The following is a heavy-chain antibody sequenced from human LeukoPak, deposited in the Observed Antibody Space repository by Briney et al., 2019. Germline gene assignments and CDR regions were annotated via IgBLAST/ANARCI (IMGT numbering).Heavy chain of an antibody. Sequence: SETLSLTCTVSGGSISSSSYYWGWIRQPPGKGLEWIGSIYYSGSTYYNPSLKSRVTISVDTSKNQFSLKLSSVTAADTAVYYCARDRTNMVRGWGGDYYGMDVWGQGTTVTVSS. D-gene: IGHD3-10*01. CDR1: GGSISSSSYY. CDR3: ARDRTNMVRGWGGDYYGMDV. V-gene: IGHV4-39*07. CDR2: IYYSGST. J-gene: IGHJ6*02.